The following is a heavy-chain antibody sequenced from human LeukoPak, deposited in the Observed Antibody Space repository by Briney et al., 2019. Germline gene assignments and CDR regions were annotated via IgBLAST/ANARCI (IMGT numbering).Heavy chain of an antibody. J-gene: IGHJ2*01. V-gene: IGHV4-59*11. CDR2: IYYSGST. Sequence: PSETLSLTCTVSGGSISSHYWSWIRQPPGKGLEWIGYIYYSGSTNYNPSLKSRVTISVDTSKNQFSLKLSSVTAADTAVYYCARGPRARHRIWYFDLWGRGTLVTVSS. CDR3: ARGPRARHRIWYFDL. CDR1: GGSISSHY.